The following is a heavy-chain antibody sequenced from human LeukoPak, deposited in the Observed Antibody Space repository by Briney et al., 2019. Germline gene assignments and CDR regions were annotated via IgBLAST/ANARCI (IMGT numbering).Heavy chain of an antibody. D-gene: IGHD2-2*01. V-gene: IGHV4-39*01. CDR2: IYYSGST. CDR3: ARLVGFGNIVVVPTAYFDY. Sequence: SETLSLTCTVSGGSISSGSYYWGWIRQPPGKGLEWIGSIYYSGSTYSNPSLKSRATISVDTSKNQFSLKLSSVTAADTAVYYCARLVGFGNIVVVPTAYFDYWGQGTLVTVSS. J-gene: IGHJ4*02. CDR1: GGSISSGSYY.